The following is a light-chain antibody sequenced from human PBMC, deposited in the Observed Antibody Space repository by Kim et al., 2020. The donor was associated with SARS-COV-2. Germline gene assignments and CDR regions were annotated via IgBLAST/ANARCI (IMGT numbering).Light chain of an antibody. CDR2: QDD. V-gene: IGLV3-1*01. CDR1: RLGDKY. CDR3: QTWASNTAV. J-gene: IGLJ3*02. Sequence: GAPGQTASITCSGDRLGDKYAFWYQQKPGQSPMLVIYQDDKRPSGIPERVSGSNSGNTATLTISGTQAMDEAAYYCQTWASNTAVFGGGTQLTVL.